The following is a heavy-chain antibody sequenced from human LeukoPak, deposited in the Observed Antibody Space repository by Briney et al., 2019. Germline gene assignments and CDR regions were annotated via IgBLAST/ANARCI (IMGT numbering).Heavy chain of an antibody. CDR3: AGSEWLGPFDY. CDR1: GFTFSSYA. D-gene: IGHD6-19*01. CDR2: ISSNGGST. J-gene: IGHJ4*02. V-gene: IGHV3-64*04. Sequence: GGSLRLSCAASGFTFSSYAMHWVRQAPGKGLEYVSAISSNGGSTYYADSVKGRFTISRDNSKNTLYLQMNSLRAEDTAVYYCAGSEWLGPFDYWGQGTLVTVSS.